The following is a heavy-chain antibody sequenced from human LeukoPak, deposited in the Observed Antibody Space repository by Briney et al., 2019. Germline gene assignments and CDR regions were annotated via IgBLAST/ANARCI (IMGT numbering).Heavy chain of an antibody. V-gene: IGHV3-15*01. CDR1: GFTFSNAW. D-gene: IGHD3-22*01. CDR2: IKSKTDGGTT. Sequence: GGSLRLSCAASGFTFSNAWMSWVRQAPGKGLEWVGRIKSKTDGGTTDYAAAVKGRLTISRDDSKNTLYLQMNSLKTEDTAVYYCTDSPKRVIVVVTWGQGTLVTVSS. J-gene: IGHJ5*02. CDR3: TDSPKRVIVVVT.